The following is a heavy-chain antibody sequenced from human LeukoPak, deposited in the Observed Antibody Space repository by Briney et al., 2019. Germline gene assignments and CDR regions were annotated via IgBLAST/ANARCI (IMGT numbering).Heavy chain of an antibody. D-gene: IGHD6-13*01. CDR2: ISWNSGSI. CDR1: GFTFSSYG. CDR3: AKVSGYSSSWYYDY. Sequence: SGGSLRLSCAASGFTFSSYGMHWVRQAPGKGLEWVSGISWNSGSIGYADSVKGRFPISRDNAKNSLYLQMNSLRAEDTALYSCAKVSGYSSSWYYDYWGQGTLVTVSS. J-gene: IGHJ4*02. V-gene: IGHV3-9*01.